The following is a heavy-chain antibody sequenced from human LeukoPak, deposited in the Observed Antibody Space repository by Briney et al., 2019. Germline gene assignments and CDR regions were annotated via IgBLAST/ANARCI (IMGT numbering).Heavy chain of an antibody. V-gene: IGHV1-69*01. CDR1: GGTFSSYA. Sequence: SVKVSCKASGGTFSSYAISCVRQAPGQGLEWMGGIIPIFGTANYAQKFQGRVTITADESTSTAYMELSSLRSEDTAVYYCARVPRIPPYYYDSSGYVYWGQGTLVTVSS. D-gene: IGHD3-22*01. CDR2: IIPIFGTA. CDR3: ARVPRIPPYYYDSSGYVY. J-gene: IGHJ4*02.